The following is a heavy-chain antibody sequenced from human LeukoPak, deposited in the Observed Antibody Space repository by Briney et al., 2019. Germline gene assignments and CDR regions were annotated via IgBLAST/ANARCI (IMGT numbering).Heavy chain of an antibody. CDR2: IKPDGSEE. CDR3: ARDFRRRCGDLPTYDY. V-gene: IGHV3-7*01. D-gene: IGHD2-21*02. J-gene: IGHJ4*02. CDR1: GFSFSTYW. Sequence: HPAGSLRLSCAASGFSFSTYWMTWVRQAPGKGLEWVATIKPDGSEEYYVDSVRGRFTISRDNAKQSLHLQMNSLRAEDTAVYYCARDFRRRCGDLPTYDYWGLGSLVTVSS.